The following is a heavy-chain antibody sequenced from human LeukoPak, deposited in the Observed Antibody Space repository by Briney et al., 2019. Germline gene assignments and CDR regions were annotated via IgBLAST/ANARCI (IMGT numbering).Heavy chain of an antibody. D-gene: IGHD6-19*01. CDR2: IYYSGST. V-gene: IGHV4-59*01. CDR3: ARGIAVAGD. CDR1: GGSISSYY. Sequence: SATLSLSGTVSGGSISSYYWSWIRQPPGKGLEWIGYIYYSGSTNYNPSLKSRVTISVDTSKNQFALKLSSVTAADTAVYYCARGIAVAGDWGQGTLVTVSS. J-gene: IGHJ4*02.